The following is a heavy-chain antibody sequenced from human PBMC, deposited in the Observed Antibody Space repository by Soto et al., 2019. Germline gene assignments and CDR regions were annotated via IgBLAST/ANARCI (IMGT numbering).Heavy chain of an antibody. Sequence: PSETLSLTCTVSGGSISSGGYYWSWIRQHPGKGLEWIGYIYASGSPYYNPSLRSRVTISADTSKNQISLKLTSPTAADTAVYYCARGVGSSPPRYWGRGTLVTVSS. D-gene: IGHD1-26*01. CDR3: ARGVGSSPPRY. CDR1: GGSISSGGYY. J-gene: IGHJ4*02. CDR2: IYASGSP. V-gene: IGHV4-61*08.